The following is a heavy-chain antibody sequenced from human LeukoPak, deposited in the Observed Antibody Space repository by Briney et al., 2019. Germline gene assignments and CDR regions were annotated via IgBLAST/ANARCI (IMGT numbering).Heavy chain of an antibody. CDR1: GFTFSSYA. CDR2: ISGSGGST. CDR3: AKKDTAMVRYYYYGMDV. D-gene: IGHD5-18*01. Sequence: GGSLRLSCAASGFTFSSYAMSWVPQAPGKGLEWVSAISGSGGSTYYADSVKGRFTISRDNSKNTLYLQMNSLRAEDTAVYYCAKKDTAMVRYYYYGMDVWGQGTTVTVSS. V-gene: IGHV3-23*01. J-gene: IGHJ6*02.